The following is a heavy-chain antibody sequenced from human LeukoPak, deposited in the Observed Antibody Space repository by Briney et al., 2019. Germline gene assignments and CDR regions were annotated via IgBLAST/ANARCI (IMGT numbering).Heavy chain of an antibody. CDR1: GGSISSGSYY. D-gene: IGHD2-2*01. J-gene: IGHJ5*02. V-gene: IGHV4-61*02. CDR2: IYTSGST. CDR3: ARGGSPVAPPAKNWFDP. Sequence: SQTLSLTCTVSGGSISSGSYYWSWIRQPAGKGLEWIGRIYTSGSTNYNPSLKSRVTISVDTSKNQFSLKLSSVTAADTAVYYCARGGSPVAPPAKNWFDPWGQGTLVTVSS.